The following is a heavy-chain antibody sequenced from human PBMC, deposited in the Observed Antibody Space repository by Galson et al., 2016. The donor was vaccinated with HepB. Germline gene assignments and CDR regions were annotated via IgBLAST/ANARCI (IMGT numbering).Heavy chain of an antibody. J-gene: IGHJ4*02. V-gene: IGHV1-18*01. D-gene: IGHD6-13*01. CDR3: ARNSSSWYADY. Sequence: VSCKASGYTFTSYGISWVRQAPGQGLEWMGWISSYNGYTTYAQKLQGRVTMTTETSTSTAYMELRSLRSDDTAVYYCARNSSSWYADYWGQGTLVTVSS. CDR2: ISSYNGYT. CDR1: GYTFTSYG.